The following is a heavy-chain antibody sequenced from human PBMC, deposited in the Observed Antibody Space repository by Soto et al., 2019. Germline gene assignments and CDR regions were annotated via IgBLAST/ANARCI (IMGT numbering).Heavy chain of an antibody. CDR1: GDSLTSSEDY. CDR3: ARHGTAIGAAALSRSVYE. D-gene: IGHD2-2*01. CDR2: ISYGGST. V-gene: IGHV4-39*01. Sequence: QLQLQESGPGLVKPSETLSLTCTVSGDSLTSSEDYWAWIRQPPGQGVEWIGSISYGGSTYYKSSLSSRVNRSVDKSQDQFTLWLSSITAADMDVHACARHGTAIGAAALSRSVYEWGQASIVTVSS. J-gene: IGHJ1*01.